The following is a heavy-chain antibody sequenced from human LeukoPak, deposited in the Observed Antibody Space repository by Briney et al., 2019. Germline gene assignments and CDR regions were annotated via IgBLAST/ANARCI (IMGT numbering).Heavy chain of an antibody. CDR2: INPNSGGT. J-gene: IGHJ6*02. D-gene: IGHD2-2*01. Sequence: GASVTVSFKASGYTFTVYYMHWVRQAPGQGLEWMGRINPNSGGTNYAQKFQGRVTMTRDTSISTAYMELSRLRSDDTAVYYCARTYCSSTSCLGNYYGMDVWGQGTTVTVSS. CDR3: ARTYCSSTSCLGNYYGMDV. CDR1: GYTFTVYY. V-gene: IGHV1-2*06.